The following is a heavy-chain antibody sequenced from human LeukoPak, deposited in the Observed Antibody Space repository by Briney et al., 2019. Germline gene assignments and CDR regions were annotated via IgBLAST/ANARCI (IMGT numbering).Heavy chain of an antibody. CDR3: ARGSRMSSWY. J-gene: IGHJ4*02. CDR1: GGSFSGYY. Sequence: SETLSLTCAVCGGSFSGYYWSWIRQPPGKGLEWIGEINHSGSTNYNPSLKSRVTISVDTSKNQFSLKLSSVTAADTAVYYCARGSRMSSWYWGQGTLVTVSS. D-gene: IGHD6-13*01. V-gene: IGHV4-34*01. CDR2: INHSGST.